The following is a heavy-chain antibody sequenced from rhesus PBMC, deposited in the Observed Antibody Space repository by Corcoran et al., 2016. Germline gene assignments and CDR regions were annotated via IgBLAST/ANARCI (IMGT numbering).Heavy chain of an antibody. Sequence: EVQLVESGGGLAKPGGSLRLSCSASGFSFSDSYMSWVRQAPGKGLDWVSGIRYNGGSTYYADSVNGRCTISRENAKNTLYLQMDSLIAEDTAVYYWAREGSSWSGGLDYWGQGVLVTVSS. V-gene: IGHV3S18*01. CDR1: GFSFSDSY. CDR3: AREGSSWSGGLDY. CDR2: IRYNGGST. D-gene: IGHD6-13*01. J-gene: IGHJ4*01.